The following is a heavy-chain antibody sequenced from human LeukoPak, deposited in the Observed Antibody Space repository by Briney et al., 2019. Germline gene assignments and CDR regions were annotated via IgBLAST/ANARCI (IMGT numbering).Heavy chain of an antibody. Sequence: PGGSLRLSCAASEFSVGSNYMTWVRQAPGKGLEWVSLIYSGGSTYYADSVKGRFTISRDNSKNTLYLQMNSLTAEDTAVYYCARGPSGYNSTGGKGTLVTVSS. V-gene: IGHV3-66*01. J-gene: IGHJ4*02. D-gene: IGHD5-12*01. CDR2: IYSGGST. CDR1: EFSVGSNY. CDR3: ARGPSGYNST.